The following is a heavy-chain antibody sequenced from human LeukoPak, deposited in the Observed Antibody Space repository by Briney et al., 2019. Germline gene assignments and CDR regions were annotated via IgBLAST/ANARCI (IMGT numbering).Heavy chain of an antibody. CDR1: GFTFSSYS. Sequence: PGGSLRLSCAASGFTFSSYSMNWVRQAPGKGLEWVSYISSSSSTIYYADSVKGRFTISRDNAKNSLYLQMNSLRAEDTAVYYCARDFTGGEVYWGQGTLVTVSS. J-gene: IGHJ4*02. CDR3: ARDFTGGEVY. D-gene: IGHD2-8*02. V-gene: IGHV3-48*01. CDR2: ISSSSSTI.